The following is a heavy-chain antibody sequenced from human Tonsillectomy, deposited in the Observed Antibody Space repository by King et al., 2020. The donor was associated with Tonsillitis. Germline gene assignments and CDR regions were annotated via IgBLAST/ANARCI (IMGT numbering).Heavy chain of an antibody. Sequence: VQLVESGGCLVQPGGSLRLSCAGSGFTFSAYWMTWVRQAPGEGLEWVADIKDDGSQTYCVESVKGRFTVSRDNAKNSLYLQMSSLRAGDTAVYYCGRRSLTTAWALDYWGQGTLVTVSS. V-gene: IGHV3-7*03. J-gene: IGHJ4*02. D-gene: IGHD2/OR15-2a*01. CDR3: GRRSLTTAWALDY. CDR1: GFTFSAYW. CDR2: IKDDGSQT.